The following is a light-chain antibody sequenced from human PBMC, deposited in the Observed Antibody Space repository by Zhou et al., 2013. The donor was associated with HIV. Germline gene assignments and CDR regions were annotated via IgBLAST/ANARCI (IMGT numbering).Light chain of an antibody. CDR3: MQALQTPRT. Sequence: DIVMTQTPLSLPVTPGEPASISCRSSQSLLDSDDGNTYLDWYLQKPGQSPQLLIYLGSNRASGVPDRFSGSGSGTDFTLKISRVEAEDVGVYYCMQALQTPRTFGQGTKVEIK. V-gene: IGKV2-28*01. CDR2: LGS. CDR1: QSLLDSDDGNTY. J-gene: IGKJ1*01.